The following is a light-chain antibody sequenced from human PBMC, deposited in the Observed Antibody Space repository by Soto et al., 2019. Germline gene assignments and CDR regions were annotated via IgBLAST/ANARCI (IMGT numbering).Light chain of an antibody. CDR3: QQFNNYQWT. CDR1: QSISSW. J-gene: IGKJ1*01. CDR2: KAS. V-gene: IGKV1-5*03. Sequence: DIQMTQSPSTLSASVGDRVTITCRASQSISSWLAWYQQKPGKAPKLLIYKASSVESGVPSRFSGSGSGTEFTLTISSPQPEDFATYYCQQFNNYQWTFGQGTRVEIK.